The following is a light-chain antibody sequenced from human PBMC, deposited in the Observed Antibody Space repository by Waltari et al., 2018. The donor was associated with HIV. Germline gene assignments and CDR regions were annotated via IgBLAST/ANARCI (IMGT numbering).Light chain of an antibody. CDR1: ENINNY. J-gene: IGKJ4*01. Sequence: ELVFTLSPATLSLSPGDSASLSCTASENINNYLAWYQQKPGKAPRLVIYDSSNRAPGVPDRFSGGGSETHFALIISSLEPEDFAVYYCQQRRNWPLTFGGGTKVEIK. CDR3: QQRRNWPLT. V-gene: IGKV3-11*01. CDR2: DSS.